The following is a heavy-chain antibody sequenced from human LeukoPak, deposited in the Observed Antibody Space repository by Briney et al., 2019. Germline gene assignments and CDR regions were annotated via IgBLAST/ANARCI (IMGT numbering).Heavy chain of an antibody. CDR1: GFTFISYA. CDR2: ISFHGTDT. J-gene: IGHJ4*02. D-gene: IGHD2-15*01. Sequence: SGPSLRLSCAASGFTFISYAIHWVRQAPGKGLEWVAVISFHGTDTFYADSVKGRFTISRDNSKDTLYLQMSSLRGDDTAVYYCAVRGDRRGSGFDYWGQGTLVTVSS. V-gene: IGHV3-30*04. CDR3: AVRGDRRGSGFDY.